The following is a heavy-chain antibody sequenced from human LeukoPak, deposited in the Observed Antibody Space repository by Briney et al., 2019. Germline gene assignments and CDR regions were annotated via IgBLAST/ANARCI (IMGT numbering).Heavy chain of an antibody. V-gene: IGHV4-39*01. D-gene: IGHD2-2*01. CDR2: IYYSGST. CDR1: GGSISSSSYY. Sequence: PSETLSLTCTVSGGSISSSSYYWGWIRQPPGKGLEWIGSIYYSGSTYYNPSLKSRVTISVDTSKNQFSLKLSSVTAADTAVYYCARFRDDCSSTSCYGYFDYWGQGTLVTVSS. J-gene: IGHJ4*02. CDR3: ARFRDDCSSTSCYGYFDY.